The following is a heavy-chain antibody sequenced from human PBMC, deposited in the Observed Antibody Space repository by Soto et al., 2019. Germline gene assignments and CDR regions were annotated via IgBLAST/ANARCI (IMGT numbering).Heavy chain of an antibody. CDR1: GFSFSSYA. V-gene: IGHV3-23*01. CDR3: AQGIRGWLNWFDP. J-gene: IGHJ5*02. Sequence: PGGSLRLSCAASGFSFSSYAMSWVRQAPGKGLEWVSAISGSGGSTYYADSVKGRFTISRDNSKNTLYLQMNSLRAEDTAVYYCAQGIRGWLNWFDPWGQGTLVTVSS. D-gene: IGHD6-19*01. CDR2: ISGSGGST.